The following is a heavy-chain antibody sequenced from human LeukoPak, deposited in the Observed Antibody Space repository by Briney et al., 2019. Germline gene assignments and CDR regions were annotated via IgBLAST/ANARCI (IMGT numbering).Heavy chain of an antibody. D-gene: IGHD1-7*01. J-gene: IGHJ5*02. CDR2: IVASGGST. Sequence: GGSLRLSCSASGFTFSSYAMTWIRQAPGKGLEWVSAIVASGGSTYYADSVKGRFTTSRDNSKTTLYLQLNSLRAEDTAVYYCAKDRDGNYPNWFDPWGQGTLVTVSS. V-gene: IGHV3-23*01. CDR3: AKDRDGNYPNWFDP. CDR1: GFTFSSYA.